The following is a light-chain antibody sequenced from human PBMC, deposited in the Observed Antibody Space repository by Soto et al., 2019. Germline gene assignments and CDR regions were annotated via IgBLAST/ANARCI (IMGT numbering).Light chain of an antibody. CDR1: QGIGDT. J-gene: IGKJ1*01. V-gene: IGKV3D-15*03. Sequence: YPTTLDVSPREGATLCWWASQGIGDTLAWYQQKPGQTPRLLIYDTSIRATDIPARFSGSGSGTDIPLTTSIPPFEHFAEYHFQQYKNWPQTFGQGTKVDI. CDR3: QQYKNWPQT. CDR2: DTS.